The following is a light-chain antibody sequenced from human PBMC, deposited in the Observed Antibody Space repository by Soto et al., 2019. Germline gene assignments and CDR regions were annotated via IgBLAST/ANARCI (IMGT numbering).Light chain of an antibody. CDR1: QSVRSSY. J-gene: IGKJ4*01. V-gene: IGKV3-20*01. CDR2: GAS. Sequence: DIDLTQSPSTQSLSPGERATLSCSASQSVRSSYLAWYQQKPGQAPRLLIYGASSRATGIPVRFSGSGSGTEFTLTISRLEPEDFAVYYCQQYGSSPLTFGGGTKVDIK. CDR3: QQYGSSPLT.